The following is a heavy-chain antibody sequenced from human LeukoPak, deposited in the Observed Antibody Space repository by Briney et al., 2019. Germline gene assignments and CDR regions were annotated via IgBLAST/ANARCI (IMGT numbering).Heavy chain of an antibody. CDR2: IKSKTDGGTA. Sequence: GGSLTLSCAASGFTFSDAWMSWVRQAPGKGLEWIGRIKSKTDGGTADYAAPVKGRITISRDDSKNTLYLQINSLKTDDTALYYCTTRTWADGFDIWGQGTMLTVSS. CDR1: GFTFSDAW. CDR3: TTRTWADGFDI. D-gene: IGHD2-2*01. J-gene: IGHJ3*02. V-gene: IGHV3-15*01.